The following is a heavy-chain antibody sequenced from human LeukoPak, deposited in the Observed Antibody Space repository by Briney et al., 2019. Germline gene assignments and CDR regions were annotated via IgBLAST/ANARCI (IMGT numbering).Heavy chain of an antibody. V-gene: IGHV5-51*01. J-gene: IGHJ4*02. CDR3: AIFSVGGTYYPNY. D-gene: IGHD1-26*01. Sequence: GESLKISCQGSGYSFTSSWIGWVRQMPGKGLEWMGIIYPGDSDTRYSPSFQGQVTISADKSISTAYLQWSSLKASDTAMYYCAIFSVGGTYYPNYWGQGTLVSVSS. CDR1: GYSFTSSW. CDR2: IYPGDSDT.